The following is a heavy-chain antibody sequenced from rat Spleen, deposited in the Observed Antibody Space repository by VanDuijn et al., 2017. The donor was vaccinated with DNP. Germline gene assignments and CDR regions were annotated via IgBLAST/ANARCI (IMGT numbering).Heavy chain of an antibody. J-gene: IGHJ2*01. D-gene: IGHD3-6*01. CDR1: GFTFSNYY. Sequence: EVQLVESGGGLVQPGRSLKLSCAASGFTFSNYYMAWVRQAPKKGLEWVATISTSGSRTYYPDSVKGRFTISRDNAKSSLYLQMNSLKSEDTATYYCARLADYFDYWGQGVMVTVSS. V-gene: IGHV5-25*01. CDR3: ARLADYFDY. CDR2: ISTSGSRT.